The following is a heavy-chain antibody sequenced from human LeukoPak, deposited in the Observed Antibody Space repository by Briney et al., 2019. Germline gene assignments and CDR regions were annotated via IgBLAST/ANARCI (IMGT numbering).Heavy chain of an antibody. D-gene: IGHD3-10*01. Sequence: SVKVSCKASGGTFSGYAISWERQAPGQGLEWMGGIIPIFGTANYAQKFQGRVTITTDESTSTAYMELSSLRSEDTAVYYCARVRGVISTPYYYYMDVWGKGTTVTVSS. CDR3: ARVRGVISTPYYYYMDV. CDR1: GGTFSGYA. V-gene: IGHV1-69*05. J-gene: IGHJ6*03. CDR2: IIPIFGTA.